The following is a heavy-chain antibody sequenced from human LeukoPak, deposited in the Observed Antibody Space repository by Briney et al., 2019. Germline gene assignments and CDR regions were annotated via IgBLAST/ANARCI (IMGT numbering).Heavy chain of an antibody. CDR1: GGSISSTIFY. Sequence: SETLSLTCTVSGGSISSTIFYWGWNRQPPGQGLEWNGSINYSGDTHYNPPLKSRVTISLDSSKNQVSLTLRSVTAADTAVYYCAREARGEMTTSPLDYWGQGTRVTVST. D-gene: IGHD5-24*01. V-gene: IGHV4-39*02. CDR3: AREARGEMTTSPLDY. J-gene: IGHJ4*02. CDR2: INYSGDT.